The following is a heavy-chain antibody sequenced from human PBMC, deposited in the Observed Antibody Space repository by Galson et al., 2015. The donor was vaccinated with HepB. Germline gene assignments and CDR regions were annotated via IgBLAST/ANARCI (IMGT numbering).Heavy chain of an antibody. J-gene: IGHJ4*02. V-gene: IGHV3-7*03. CDR3: ATGMFYDNFDY. CDR2: IKQDGSED. D-gene: IGHD3-16*01. Sequence: SLRLSCAVSGFTISSYWMSWVRQVPEKGLEWVANIKQDGSEDYYVDSLKGRFTISRDNAKNSLFLHMNSLRVDDTAVYYCATGMFYDNFDYWGRGTLVTFSA. CDR1: GFTISSYW.